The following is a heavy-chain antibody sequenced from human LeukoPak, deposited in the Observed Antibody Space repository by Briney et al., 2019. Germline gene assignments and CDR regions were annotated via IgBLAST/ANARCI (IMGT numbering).Heavy chain of an antibody. V-gene: IGHV3-7*03. CDR3: AKDIGDTAMAMHY. Sequence: PGGSLRLSCAASGFTFSSYWMSWVRQAPGKGLEWVANIKQDGSEKYYVDSVKGRFTISRDNAKNSLYPQMNSLRAEDTALYYCAKDIGDTAMAMHYWGQGTLVTVSS. CDR2: IKQDGSEK. J-gene: IGHJ4*02. CDR1: GFTFSSYW. D-gene: IGHD5-18*01.